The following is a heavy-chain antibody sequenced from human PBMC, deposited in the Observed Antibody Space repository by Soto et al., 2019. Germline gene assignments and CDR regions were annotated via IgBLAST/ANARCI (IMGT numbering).Heavy chain of an antibody. CDR1: GGTFSSYA. J-gene: IGHJ4*02. D-gene: IGHD5-18*01. V-gene: IGHV1-69*13. CDR2: IIPIFGTA. CDR3: ARESGYSYGNFDY. Sequence: SVKVSCKASGGTFSSYAISWVRQAPGQGLEWMGGIIPIFGTANYAQKFQGRVTITADESTSTAYMELSSLRSEDTAMYYCARESGYSYGNFDYWGQGTLVTVSS.